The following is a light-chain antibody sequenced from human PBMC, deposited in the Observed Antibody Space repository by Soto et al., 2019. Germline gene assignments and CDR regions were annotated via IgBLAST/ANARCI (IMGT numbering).Light chain of an antibody. CDR3: QQYGSSVGGT. J-gene: IGKJ4*01. Sequence: EIVLAQFPGTLSLSPGERATLSCRASQSVSSGYLAWYQQKPGQAPRLLIFGASSRATGIPDRFSGSGSGTDFTLTISRLDPEDFAVYYCQQYGSSVGGTFGGGTKVDMK. V-gene: IGKV3-20*01. CDR2: GAS. CDR1: QSVSSGY.